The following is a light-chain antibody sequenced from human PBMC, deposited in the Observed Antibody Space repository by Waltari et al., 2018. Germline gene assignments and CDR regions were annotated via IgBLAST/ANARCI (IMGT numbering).Light chain of an antibody. CDR3: HQYYTTPYT. CDR1: QGISNS. V-gene: IGKV1-NL1*01. CDR2: ATS. J-gene: IGKJ2*01. Sequence: TCRASQGISNSLAWYQQKPGKAPKLLLYATSRLESWVPSRFSGSGSGTDYTLTINSLQPEDLATYYCHQYYTTPYTFGQGTKLEIK.